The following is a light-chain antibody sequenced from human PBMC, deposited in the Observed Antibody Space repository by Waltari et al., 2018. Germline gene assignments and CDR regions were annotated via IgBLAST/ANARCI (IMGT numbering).Light chain of an antibody. V-gene: IGLV6-57*04. J-gene: IGLJ2*01. CDR3: QSSDNTPQVI. CDR1: SGSIGSTY. Sequence: NFLLTPPHSVSESPGKTIPISCTRSSGSIGSTYVQWYQQRPGSAPITLIYEDNQRPSGVPDRFSGSIDSSSNSASLTIAGLKTEDEADYYCQSSDNTPQVIFGGGTKLAVL. CDR2: EDN.